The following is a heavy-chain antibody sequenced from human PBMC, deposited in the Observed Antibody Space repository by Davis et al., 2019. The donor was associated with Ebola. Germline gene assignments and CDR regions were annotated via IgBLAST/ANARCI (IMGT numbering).Heavy chain of an antibody. CDR2: IYSGGST. J-gene: IGHJ4*02. D-gene: IGHD6-13*01. V-gene: IGHV3-53*05. CDR1: GFTVSSNY. Sequence: PGGSLRLSCAASGFTVSSNYMSWVRQAPGKGLEWVSVIYSGGSTYYADSVKGRFTISRDNAKNSLYLQMNSLRAEDTALYYCAKDIAVSESLGLDYWGQGTLVTVSS. CDR3: AKDIAVSESLGLDY.